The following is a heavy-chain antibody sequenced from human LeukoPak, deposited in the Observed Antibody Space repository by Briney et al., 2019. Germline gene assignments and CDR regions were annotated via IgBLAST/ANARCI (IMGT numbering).Heavy chain of an antibody. D-gene: IGHD1-26*01. Sequence: SETLSLTCAVYGGSFSGYYWSWIRQPPGKGLEWIGEINHSGSTNYNPSLKSRVTISVDKSKNQFSLKLSSVTAADTAVYYCARAEWELRTPLDYWGQGTLVTVSS. CDR3: ARAEWELRTPLDY. V-gene: IGHV4-34*01. CDR2: INHSGST. J-gene: IGHJ4*02. CDR1: GGSFSGYY.